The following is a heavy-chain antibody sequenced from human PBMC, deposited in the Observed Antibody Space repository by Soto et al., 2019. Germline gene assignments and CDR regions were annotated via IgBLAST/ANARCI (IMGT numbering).Heavy chain of an antibody. CDR1: GFTFSSYE. CDR3: ARSPSPYGSGSYFRFGMDA. V-gene: IGHV3-48*03. CDR2: ISSSGSTI. J-gene: IGHJ6*02. Sequence: GGSLRLSCAASGFTFSSYEMNWVRQAPGKGLEWVSYISSSGSTIYYADSVKGRFTISRDNAKNSLYLQMNSLRAEDTAVYYCARSPSPYGSGSYFRFGMDAWGQGTTVTVS. D-gene: IGHD3-10*01.